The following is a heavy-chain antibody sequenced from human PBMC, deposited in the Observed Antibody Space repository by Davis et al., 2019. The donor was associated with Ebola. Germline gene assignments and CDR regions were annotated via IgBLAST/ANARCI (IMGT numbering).Heavy chain of an antibody. V-gene: IGHV3-30-3*01. CDR2: ISYDGSTE. J-gene: IGHJ6*02. CDR3: ARDGTTNNYYYSMDV. Sequence: PGGSLRLSCAASEFTFNKYAMHWVRQAPGKGLEWVAIISYDGSTEYYADSVKGRFTISRDNSKNTLYLQMNSLRAEDTAVYYCARDGTTNNYYYSMDVWGQGTTVTVSS. D-gene: IGHD1-1*01. CDR1: EFTFNKYA.